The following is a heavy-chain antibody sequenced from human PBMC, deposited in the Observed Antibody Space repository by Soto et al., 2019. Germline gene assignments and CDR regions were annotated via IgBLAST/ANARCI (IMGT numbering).Heavy chain of an antibody. J-gene: IGHJ6*03. V-gene: IGHV1-18*01. CDR2: ISAYNGDT. CDR3: ARDRGVAPPVAGNTHYHYYMDV. D-gene: IGHD6-13*01. Sequence: QDPLVQSGGEVKKPGASVKVSCKASGYSFTNYGITWVRQAPGQGFEWMGWISAYNGDTNYAQKLQGRVTMTTDASTSIAYLELRTLRSHDTGLYYCARDRGVAPPVAGNTHYHYYMDVWGKGTTVTVSS. CDR1: GYSFTNYG.